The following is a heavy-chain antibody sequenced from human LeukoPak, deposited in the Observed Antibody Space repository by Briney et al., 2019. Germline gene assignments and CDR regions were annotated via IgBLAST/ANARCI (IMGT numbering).Heavy chain of an antibody. D-gene: IGHD3-22*01. V-gene: IGHV3-66*02. CDR3: ARARCDTCGYGS. CDR2: FYDGGQT. J-gene: IGHJ5*02. Sequence: PGGSLRLSCAASGFAVRNNYMSWVRQAPGKGLEGVAVFYDGGQTEYADSVKGRFTISRDSSKNTLYLQMNSLRPEDTAEYYCARARCDTCGYGSWGQGTLVTVSS. CDR1: GFAVRNNY.